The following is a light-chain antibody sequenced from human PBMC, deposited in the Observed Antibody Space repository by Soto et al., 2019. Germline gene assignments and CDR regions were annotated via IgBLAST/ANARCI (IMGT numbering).Light chain of an antibody. J-gene: IGKJ3*01. CDR3: QKYNWPPFT. V-gene: IGKV1-27*01. Sequence: DIQMTQSPSSLGASVGDRVTISCRASQGIANYLAWYQQKPGEVPKLLIFAASTLHSGVSSRFTGSGSGTDFTLNTLSLQPEDVSTYYCQKYNWPPFTFGPGTQVEI. CDR2: AAS. CDR1: QGIANY.